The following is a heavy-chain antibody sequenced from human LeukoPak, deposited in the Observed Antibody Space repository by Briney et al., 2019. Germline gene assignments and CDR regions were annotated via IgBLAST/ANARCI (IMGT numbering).Heavy chain of an antibody. CDR1: GFTFSTYA. V-gene: IGHV3-30*18. D-gene: IGHD6-6*01. J-gene: IGHJ4*02. CDR3: AKPSIAARPGVEPVDY. Sequence: PGRSLRLSCAASGFTFSTYAMHWVRQAPGKGLEWVAVISYDGSNKYYADSVKGRFTISRDNSKNTLYLQMNSLRAEDTAVYYCAKPSIAARPGVEPVDYWGQGTLVTVSS. CDR2: ISYDGSNK.